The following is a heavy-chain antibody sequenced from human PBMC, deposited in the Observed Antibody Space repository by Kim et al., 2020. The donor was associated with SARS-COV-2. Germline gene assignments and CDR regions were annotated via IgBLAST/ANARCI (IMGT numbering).Heavy chain of an antibody. V-gene: IGHV1-8*01. Sequence: ASVKVSCKASGYTFTSYDINWVRQATGQGLEWMGWMNPNSGNTGYAQKFQGRVTMTRNTSISTAYMELSSLRSEDTAVYYCARDLLLWFGELSWYNWFDPWGQGTLVTVSS. CDR1: GYTFTSYD. CDR3: ARDLLLWFGELSWYNWFDP. D-gene: IGHD3-10*01. CDR2: MNPNSGNT. J-gene: IGHJ5*02.